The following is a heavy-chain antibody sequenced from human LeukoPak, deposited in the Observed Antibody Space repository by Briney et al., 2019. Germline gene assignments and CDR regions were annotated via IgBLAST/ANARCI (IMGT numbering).Heavy chain of an antibody. J-gene: IGHJ4*02. D-gene: IGHD3-10*01. Sequence: GGSLRLSCAASGFTFSSYAMSWVRQAPGKGLEWVSAISGSGGSTYYADSVKGRFTISRDNSKSTLYLQMNSLRAEDTAVYYCAKVKSEYGSGSYYKGGSFDYWGQGTLVTVSS. CDR2: ISGSGGST. V-gene: IGHV3-23*01. CDR1: GFTFSSYA. CDR3: AKVKSEYGSGSYYKGGSFDY.